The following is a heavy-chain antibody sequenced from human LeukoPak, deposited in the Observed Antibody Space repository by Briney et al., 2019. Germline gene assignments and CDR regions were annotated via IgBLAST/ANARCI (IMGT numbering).Heavy chain of an antibody. V-gene: IGHV1-18*01. Sequence: GSVKVSCKTSGYTFSSHSMNWVRQAPGQGLEWLGWTSPYNGNTKYSQKIQGRATMITDISTSTAYLELRSLTSDDTVVYYCARGEYDLLGDYWGQGTLVTVSS. J-gene: IGHJ4*02. CDR1: GYTFSSHS. CDR3: ARGEYDLLGDY. D-gene: IGHD3-10*01. CDR2: TSPYNGNT.